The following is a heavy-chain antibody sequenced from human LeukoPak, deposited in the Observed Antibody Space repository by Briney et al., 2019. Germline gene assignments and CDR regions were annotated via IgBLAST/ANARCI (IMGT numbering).Heavy chain of an antibody. J-gene: IGHJ4*02. CDR1: GFSLTTSGVG. CDR2: IYWDDDQ. CDR3: AHIADSNGYYYNYFDY. Sequence: SGPTLVNPTQTLTLTCTFSGFSLTTSGVGVGWIRQPPGKALEWLALIYWDDDQRYSPSLKSRLTITKDTSKSQVVLTMTNMDPVDTATYYCAHIADSNGYYYNYFDYWGQGTLVTVSS. V-gene: IGHV2-5*02. D-gene: IGHD3-22*01.